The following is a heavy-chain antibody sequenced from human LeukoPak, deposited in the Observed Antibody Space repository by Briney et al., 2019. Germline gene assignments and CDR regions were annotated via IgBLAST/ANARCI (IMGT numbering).Heavy chain of an antibody. J-gene: IGHJ4*02. CDR3: ASHVAGAGYFDY. CDR2: INHSGNT. D-gene: IGHD6-19*01. CDR1: GGSFSGYY. Sequence: SETLSLTCAVYGGSFSGYYWSWIRQPPGKGLEWIGEINHSGNTNYNPSLKSRVTISVDTSKNQFSLKLSSVTAADTAVYYCASHVAGAGYFDYWGQGTLVTVSS. V-gene: IGHV4-34*01.